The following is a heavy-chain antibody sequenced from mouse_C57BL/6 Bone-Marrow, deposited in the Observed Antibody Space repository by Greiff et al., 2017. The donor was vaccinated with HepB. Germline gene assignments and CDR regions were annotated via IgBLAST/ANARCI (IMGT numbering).Heavy chain of an antibody. CDR1: GYTFTSYW. CDR3: ARRGYYGSSYPLFDY. J-gene: IGHJ2*01. CDR2: IYPGSGST. V-gene: IGHV1-55*01. D-gene: IGHD1-1*01. Sequence: QVQLQQPGAELVKPGASVKMSCKASGYTFTSYWITWVKQRPGQGLEWIGDIYPGSGSTNYNEKFKSKATLTVDTSSSPAYMQLSSLTSEDSAVYYCARRGYYGSSYPLFDYWGQGTTLTVSS.